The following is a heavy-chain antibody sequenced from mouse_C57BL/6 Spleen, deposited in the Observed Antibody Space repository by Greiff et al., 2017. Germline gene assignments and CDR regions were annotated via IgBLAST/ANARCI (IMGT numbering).Heavy chain of an antibody. D-gene: IGHD2-1*01. CDR2: ISSGGDYI. CDR1: GFTFSSYA. V-gene: IGHV5-9-1*02. CDR3: TREVYYCNYEYYAMDY. J-gene: IGHJ4*01. Sequence: EVKLVESGEGLVKPGGSLKLSCAASGFTFSSYAMSWVRQTPEKRLEWVAYISSGGDYIYYADTVKGRFTISRDNARTTLYLQMSSLKSEDTALYYCTREVYYCNYEYYAMDYWGQGTSGTVSS.